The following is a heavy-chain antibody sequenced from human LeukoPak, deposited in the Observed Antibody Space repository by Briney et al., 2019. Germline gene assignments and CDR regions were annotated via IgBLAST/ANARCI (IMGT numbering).Heavy chain of an antibody. CDR2: INPNSGGT. CDR1: GYTFTGYN. J-gene: IGHJ5*02. V-gene: IGHV1-2*02. CDR3: AREGREYTYGYTWFDL. D-gene: IGHD5-18*01. Sequence: ASVKVSCKASGYTFTGYNMHWVRQAPGQGGERGGGINPNSGGTNYAQNCQGRHTITRDTSITTAYMEVSRLRSDGTAVYYCAREGREYTYGYTWFDLWGQGTLVTVSS.